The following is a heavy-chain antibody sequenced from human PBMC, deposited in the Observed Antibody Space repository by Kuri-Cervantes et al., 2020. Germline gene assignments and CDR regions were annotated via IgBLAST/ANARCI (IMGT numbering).Heavy chain of an antibody. CDR2: MFYSGSP. D-gene: IGHD1-26*01. CDR1: GASISSSSYY. J-gene: IGHJ4*02. Sequence: SETLSLTCTVSGASISSSSYYWGWIRQPPGKGLEWIGTMFYSGSPYLNPSLKSRVSISVDTSKNQFSLKLSSVTAADTAVYYCARVRAYRQLRLGVYFDYWGQGTLVTVSS. CDR3: ARVRAYRQLRLGVYFDY. V-gene: IGHV4-39*07.